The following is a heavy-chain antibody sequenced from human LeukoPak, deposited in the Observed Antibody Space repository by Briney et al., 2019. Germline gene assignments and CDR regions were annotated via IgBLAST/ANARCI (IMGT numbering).Heavy chain of an antibody. J-gene: IGHJ4*02. CDR1: GGSISSGDYY. CDR3: ARVYYYGDYSFDY. CDR2: IYYSGST. D-gene: IGHD4-17*01. V-gene: IGHV4-30-4*01. Sequence: SETLSLTCTVSGGSISSGDYYWSWIRQPPGKGLEWIGCIYYSGSTYYNPSLKSRVTISVDTSKNQFSLKLSSVTAADTAVYYCARVYYYGDYSFDYWGQGTLVTVSS.